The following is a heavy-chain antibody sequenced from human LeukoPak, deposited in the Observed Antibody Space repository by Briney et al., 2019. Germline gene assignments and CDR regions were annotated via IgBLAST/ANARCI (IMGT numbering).Heavy chain of an antibody. Sequence: ASVKVSCKACGYTSPGYYKHWVTQAPGQGLEWMGWLNPNSGGTNYTPKPQGWVTMTRDTSNSTAYMELSRLRSDDTAVYYCARGGFWYSYDYEPFDYWGQGTLVTVSS. D-gene: IGHD5-18*01. V-gene: IGHV1-2*04. CDR1: GYTSPGYY. J-gene: IGHJ4*02. CDR3: ARGGFWYSYDYEPFDY. CDR2: LNPNSGGT.